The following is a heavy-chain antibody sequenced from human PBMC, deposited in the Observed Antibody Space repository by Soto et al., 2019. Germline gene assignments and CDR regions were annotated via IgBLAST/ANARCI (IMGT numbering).Heavy chain of an antibody. V-gene: IGHV1-24*01. CDR1: GYTLTELS. CDR3: ATVGYCSSTSCHYYFDY. CDR2: FDPEDGET. Sequence: GASVKVSCKVSGYTLTELSMHWVRQAPGKGLEWMGGFDPEDGETIYAQRFQGRVTMTEDTSTDTAYMELSSLRSEDTAVYYCATVGYCSSTSCHYYFDYWGQGTLVTVS. D-gene: IGHD2-2*03. J-gene: IGHJ4*02.